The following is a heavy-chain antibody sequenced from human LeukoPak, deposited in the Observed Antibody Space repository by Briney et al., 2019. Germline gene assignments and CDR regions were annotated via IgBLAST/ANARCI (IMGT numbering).Heavy chain of an antibody. CDR2: INPSGGST. D-gene: IGHD4-17*01. J-gene: IGHJ4*02. Sequence: ASVKVSCKASGYTFTNYYIHWVRQPPGQGLEWMGIINPSGGSTAYAQKFQGRVTMTSDTSTSTVYMELSSLRSEDTAVYYCARDEGGDYGDYSPYFDYWGQGTLVTVSS. CDR1: GYTFTNYY. CDR3: ARDEGGDYGDYSPYFDY. V-gene: IGHV1-46*01.